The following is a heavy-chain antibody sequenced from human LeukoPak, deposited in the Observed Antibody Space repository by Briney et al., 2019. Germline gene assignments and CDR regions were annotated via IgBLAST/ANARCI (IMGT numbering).Heavy chain of an antibody. CDR3: VGSGWYGYFDY. D-gene: IGHD6-19*01. J-gene: IGHJ4*02. CDR1: GFTFSNYG. V-gene: IGHV3-23*01. Sequence: GGSLRLSCAASGFTFSNYGMQWVRQAPGKGLEWVSAISGSGGSTYYADSVKGRFTISRDHSKYTLYLQINSLRAEDTAVYYCVGSGWYGYFDYWGQGTLVTVSS. CDR2: ISGSGGST.